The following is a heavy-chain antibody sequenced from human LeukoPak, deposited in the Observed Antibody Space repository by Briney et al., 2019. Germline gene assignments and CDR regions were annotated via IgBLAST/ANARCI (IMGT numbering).Heavy chain of an antibody. CDR2: INHSGST. V-gene: IGHV4-34*01. CDR3: ARGAPSLDIVVVPAAPRFDY. Sequence: SETLSLTCAVYSGSFSGYYWSWIRQPPGKGLEWIGEINHSGSTNYNPSLKSRVTISVDTSKNQFSLKLSSVTAADTAVYYCARGAPSLDIVVVPAAPRFDYWGQGTLVTVSS. CDR1: SGSFSGYY. J-gene: IGHJ4*02. D-gene: IGHD2-2*03.